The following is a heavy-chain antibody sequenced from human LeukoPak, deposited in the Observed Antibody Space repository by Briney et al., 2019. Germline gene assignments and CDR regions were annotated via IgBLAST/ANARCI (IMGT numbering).Heavy chain of an antibody. CDR1: GFTFSSYA. D-gene: IGHD2-15*01. J-gene: IGHJ5*02. CDR2: ISYDGSNK. Sequence: GGSLRLSCAASGFTFSSYAMHWVRQAPGKGLEWVAVISYDGSNKYYADSVKGRFTISRDNSKNTLYLQMNSLRAEDTAVYYCARGRASGYCSTASCSNNWFDPWGQGTLVTVSS. CDR3: ARGRASGYCSTASCSNNWFDP. V-gene: IGHV3-30-3*01.